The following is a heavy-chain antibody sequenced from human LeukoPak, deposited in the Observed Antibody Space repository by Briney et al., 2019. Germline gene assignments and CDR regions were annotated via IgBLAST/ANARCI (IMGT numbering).Heavy chain of an antibody. CDR1: GGTFSSYA. D-gene: IGHD2-2*01. CDR3: ATGYYCSSTSCYLRGFDY. J-gene: IGHJ4*02. CDR2: FDPEDGET. Sequence: ASVKVSCKASGGTFSSYAISWVRQAPGKGLEWMGGFDPEDGETIYAQKFQGRVTMTEDTSTDTAYMELSSLRSEDTAVYYCATGYYCSSTSCYLRGFDYWGQGTLVTVSS. V-gene: IGHV1-24*01.